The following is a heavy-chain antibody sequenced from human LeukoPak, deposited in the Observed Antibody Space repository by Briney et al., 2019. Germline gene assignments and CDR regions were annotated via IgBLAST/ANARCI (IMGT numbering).Heavy chain of an antibody. D-gene: IGHD3-10*01. CDR3: ARDRSRGPDTRDYYYYGMDV. J-gene: IGHJ6*02. CDR1: GSSISSYY. CDR2: IYYSGST. V-gene: IGHV4-59*01. Sequence: SETLSLTCTVSGSSISSYYRSWIRQPPGKGLEWIGYIYYSGSTNYNPSLKSRVTISVDTSKNQFSLKLSSVTAADTAVYYCARDRSRGPDTRDYYYYGMDVWGQGTTVTVSS.